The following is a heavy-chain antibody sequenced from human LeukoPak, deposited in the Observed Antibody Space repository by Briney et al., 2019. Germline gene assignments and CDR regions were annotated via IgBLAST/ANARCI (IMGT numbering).Heavy chain of an antibody. V-gene: IGHV3-33*01. CDR3: ARGRDYYDTYLPIDY. CDR2: IWYDGSNK. D-gene: IGHD3-22*01. J-gene: IGHJ4*02. CDR1: GFTFSSYG. Sequence: PGGSLRLSCAAPGFTFSSYGMHWVRQAPGKGLEWVAVIWYDGSNKYYADSVKGRFTISRDNSKNTLYLQMNSLRAEDTAVYYCARGRDYYDTYLPIDYWGQGTLVTVSS.